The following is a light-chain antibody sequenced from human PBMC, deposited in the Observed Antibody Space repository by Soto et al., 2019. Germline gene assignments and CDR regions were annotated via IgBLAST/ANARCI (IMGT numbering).Light chain of an antibody. CDR2: SAS. Sequence: DIQMTQSPSSLSASVGDRVTITCRASQGITSYLAWYQQKPGKVPSLLIYSASTLRPGVPSRFSGSGSGTDFTLTINSLQPEDVATYYCQNYNSAPITFGQGTRLDIK. CDR3: QNYNSAPIT. V-gene: IGKV1-27*01. J-gene: IGKJ5*01. CDR1: QGITSY.